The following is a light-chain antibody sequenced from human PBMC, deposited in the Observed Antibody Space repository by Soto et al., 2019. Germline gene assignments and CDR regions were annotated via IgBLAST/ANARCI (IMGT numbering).Light chain of an antibody. J-gene: IGKJ1*01. CDR3: QQYCGSHRT. V-gene: IGKV3-20*01. CDR2: GAS. CDR1: QSISSNF. Sequence: EIVLTQSPGALSLSPGEGASLSCRASQSISSNFLAWYQQKRGQAPRLLIHGASISATGMPDRFSGSWSRSDFTLTITRLEPEDFGVYYCQQYCGSHRTLRQGAKVYIK.